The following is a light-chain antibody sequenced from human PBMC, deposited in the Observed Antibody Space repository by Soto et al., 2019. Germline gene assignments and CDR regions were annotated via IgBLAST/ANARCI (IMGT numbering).Light chain of an antibody. CDR1: SSNIGRDP. CDR2: DNN. Sequence: QSVLTQPPSASGTPGQRVSISCSGTSSNIGRDPVNWYQQLPGTAPKLLIYDNNQRPSVVPDRVAVSKSGTAASLAISGLQSEDEADYFCAGWDGDLRGFVFGTGTKLTGL. CDR3: AGWDGDLRGFV. J-gene: IGLJ1*01. V-gene: IGLV1-44*01.